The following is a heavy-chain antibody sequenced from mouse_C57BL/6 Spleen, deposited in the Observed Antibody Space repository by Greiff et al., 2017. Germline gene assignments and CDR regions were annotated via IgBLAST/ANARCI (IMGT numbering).Heavy chain of an antibody. J-gene: IGHJ4*01. Sequence: QVHVKQSGAELARPGASVKLSCKASGYTFTSYGISWVKQRTGQGLEWIGEIYPRSGNTYYNEKFKGKATLTADKSSSTAYMELRSLTSEDSAVYFCARADYDGPYYAMDYWGQGTSVTVSS. CDR3: ARADYDGPYYAMDY. CDR2: IYPRSGNT. D-gene: IGHD2-4*01. CDR1: GYTFTSYG. V-gene: IGHV1-81*01.